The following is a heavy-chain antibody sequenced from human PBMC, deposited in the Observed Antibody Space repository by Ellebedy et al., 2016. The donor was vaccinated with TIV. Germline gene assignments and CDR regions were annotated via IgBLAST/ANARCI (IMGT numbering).Heavy chain of an antibody. Sequence: GESLKISCAASAFSFRSYWMSWVRQAPGKGLEWVANINQDGSDKYYVDSVKGRFTISRDNVKNSLYLQRTGLRAEDTAVYYCATDGSFGDYLSPTHAFVIWGQGTMVTVSS. J-gene: IGHJ3*02. CDR3: ATDGSFGDYLSPTHAFVI. V-gene: IGHV3-7*01. CDR1: AFSFRSYW. D-gene: IGHD4-17*01. CDR2: INQDGSDK.